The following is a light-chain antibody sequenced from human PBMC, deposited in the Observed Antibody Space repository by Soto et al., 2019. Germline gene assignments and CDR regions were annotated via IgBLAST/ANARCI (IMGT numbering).Light chain of an antibody. CDR2: GAS. CDR3: QQYGSSPWT. V-gene: IGKV3-20*01. Sequence: DIVLTQSPGTLSLSPGDRATLSCRASQSVSSSYLAWYQQKPGQAPRLLIYGASSRATGIPDRFSGSGSGTDFTLTISRLEPEDFAVYYCQQYGSSPWTFGQGTKVDTK. CDR1: QSVSSSY. J-gene: IGKJ1*01.